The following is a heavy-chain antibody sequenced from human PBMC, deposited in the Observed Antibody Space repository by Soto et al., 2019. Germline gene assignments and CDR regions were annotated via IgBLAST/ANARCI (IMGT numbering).Heavy chain of an antibody. CDR1: GYTFINYA. D-gene: IGHD2-15*01. CDR3: ARGGAGYYFDY. V-gene: IGHV1-3*05. Sequence: QVKLVQSGAEEKKPGASVKVSCKASGYTFINYAIHWVRQAPGQRLEWMGWINAGNGDTKYSQKFQGRVTITRDTSANTAYMELSGLRSEGTAVYYCARGGAGYYFDYWGQGTLVTVSS. J-gene: IGHJ4*02. CDR2: INAGNGDT.